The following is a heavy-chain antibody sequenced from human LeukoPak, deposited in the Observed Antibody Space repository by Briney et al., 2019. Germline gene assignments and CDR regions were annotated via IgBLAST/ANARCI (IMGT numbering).Heavy chain of an antibody. J-gene: IGHJ6*04. V-gene: IGHV3-21*01. CDR3: ARGRHTYYYGMDV. CDR1: GFTFSSYS. CDR2: ISSSSSYI. Sequence: GGSLRLSCAASGFTFSSYSMNWVRQAPGKGLEWVSSISSSSSYIYYADSVKGRFTISRDNAKNSLYLQMNSLRAEDTAVYYCARGRHTYYYGMDVWGKGTTVTASS.